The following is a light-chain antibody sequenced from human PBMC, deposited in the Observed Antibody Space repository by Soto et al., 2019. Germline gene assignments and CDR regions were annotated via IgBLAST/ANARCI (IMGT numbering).Light chain of an antibody. CDR3: QQRSNWRT. CDR2: EAS. Sequence: EIVMTQSPATLSVSPVERATLSCRASQSVSSNLAWYQQKPGQAPRLLIYEASTRATGIPARFSGSGSGTDFTLTISSLEPEDFAVYYCQQRSNWRTFGQGTKVDIK. V-gene: IGKV3-11*01. J-gene: IGKJ1*01. CDR1: QSVSSN.